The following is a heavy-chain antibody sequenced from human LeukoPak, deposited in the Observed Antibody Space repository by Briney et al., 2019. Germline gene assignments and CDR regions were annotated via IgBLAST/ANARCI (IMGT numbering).Heavy chain of an antibody. D-gene: IGHD3-10*01. V-gene: IGHV3-30*02. CDR2: IRYDGSNK. CDR1: GFTFSSYG. CDR3: AKDPSDYYGMDV. J-gene: IGHJ6*02. Sequence: GGALRLSCASSGFTFSSYGMHWVRQAPGKGLEWVAFIRYDGSNKYYADSVKGRFTISRDNSKNTLYLQMNSLRAEDTAVYYCAKDPSDYYGMDVWGQGTTVTVSS.